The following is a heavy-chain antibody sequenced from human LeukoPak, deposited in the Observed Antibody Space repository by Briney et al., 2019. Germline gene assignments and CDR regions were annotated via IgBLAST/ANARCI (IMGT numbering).Heavy chain of an antibody. V-gene: IGHV3-9*01. CDR3: AKDRIAVAPHDAFDI. Sequence: GGSLRLSCAASGFTFDDYAMQWVRQAPGKGLEWVSGISWNSGSIGYADSVKGRFTISRDNAKNSLYLQMNSLRAEDTALYYCAKDRIAVAPHDAFDIWGQGTMVTVSS. CDR1: GFTFDDYA. CDR2: ISWNSGSI. D-gene: IGHD6-19*01. J-gene: IGHJ3*02.